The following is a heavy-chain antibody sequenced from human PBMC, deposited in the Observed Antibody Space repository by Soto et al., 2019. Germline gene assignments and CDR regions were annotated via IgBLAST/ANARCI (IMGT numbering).Heavy chain of an antibody. D-gene: IGHD2-15*01. J-gene: IGHJ4*02. Sequence: QVQLVESGGGVVQPGRSLRLSCAASGFTFSSYAMHWVRQAPGKGLEWGAVISYDGSNKYYADSVKGRFTISRDISTNTLHLQMNSLRADDTGVYYCARAGGLLLDYWGQGTLVTVSS. V-gene: IGHV3-30-3*01. CDR3: ARAGGLLLDY. CDR1: GFTFSSYA. CDR2: ISYDGSNK.